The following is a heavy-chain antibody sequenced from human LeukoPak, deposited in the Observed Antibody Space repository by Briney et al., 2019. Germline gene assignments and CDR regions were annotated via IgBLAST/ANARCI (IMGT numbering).Heavy chain of an antibody. D-gene: IGHD4-17*01. CDR1: GFTFSSYS. J-gene: IGHJ4*02. Sequence: GSLRLSCAASGFTFSSYSMTWVRQAPGKGLEWVSYITYSSSTIYYADSVKDRFTISRDNAKNSLYLQMNSLRVDDTAVYYCARDRLHYGEYEKTLDYWGQGTLVTVSS. CDR3: ARDRLHYGEYEKTLDY. V-gene: IGHV3-48*01. CDR2: ITYSSSTI.